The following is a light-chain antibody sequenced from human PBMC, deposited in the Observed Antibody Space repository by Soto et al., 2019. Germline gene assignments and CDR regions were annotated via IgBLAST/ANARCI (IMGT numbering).Light chain of an antibody. Sequence: LTQPASVSGSPGQSITISCTGTSSDVGGYNYVSWYQQHPGKAPKLMIYEVSNRPSGVSNRFSGSKSGNTASLTISGLQAEDEADYYCSSYTSSSTLWVFGTGTKVTVL. J-gene: IGLJ1*01. V-gene: IGLV2-14*01. CDR3: SSYTSSSTLWV. CDR1: SSDVGGYNY. CDR2: EVS.